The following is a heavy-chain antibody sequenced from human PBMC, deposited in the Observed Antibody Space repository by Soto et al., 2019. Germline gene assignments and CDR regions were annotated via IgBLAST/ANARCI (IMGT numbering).Heavy chain of an antibody. V-gene: IGHV4-34*01. Sequence: PSETLSLTCAVYGGSFSGYYWSWIRQPPGKGLEWIGEINHSGSTNYNPSLKSRVTISVDTSKNQFSLKLSSVTAADTAVYYCARGRGVYYDYVWGSYRPPFDYWGQGTLLTVSS. CDR1: GGSFSGYY. CDR2: INHSGST. CDR3: ARGRGVYYDYVWGSYRPPFDY. D-gene: IGHD3-16*02. J-gene: IGHJ4*02.